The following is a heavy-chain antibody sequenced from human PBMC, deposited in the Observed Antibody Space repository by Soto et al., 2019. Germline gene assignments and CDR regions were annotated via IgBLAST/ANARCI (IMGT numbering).Heavy chain of an antibody. J-gene: IGHJ4*02. CDR2: IYYSGST. Sequence: PSETLSLTCTVSGGSISSGDYYWSWIRQPPGKGLEWIGYIYYSGSTYYNPSLKSRVTISVDTSKNQFSLKLSSVTAAATAVSYWARVRSSSWYHFDYWGQVTLATVS. D-gene: IGHD6-13*01. V-gene: IGHV4-30-4*01. CDR3: ARVRSSSWYHFDY. CDR1: GGSISSGDYY.